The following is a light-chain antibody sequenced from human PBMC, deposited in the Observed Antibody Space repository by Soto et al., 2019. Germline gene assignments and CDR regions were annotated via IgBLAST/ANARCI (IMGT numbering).Light chain of an antibody. CDR2: GAS. Sequence: EIVLTQSPGTLSLSPGERATLSCRASQSVSSSLAWYQQKPGQAPRLLIHGASSRATGIPDRFSGSGSGTDFTLTISRLEPEDFAVYYCQQYNNWPPVTFGGGTKVEIK. CDR1: QSVSSS. V-gene: IGKV3-20*01. CDR3: QQYNNWPPVT. J-gene: IGKJ4*01.